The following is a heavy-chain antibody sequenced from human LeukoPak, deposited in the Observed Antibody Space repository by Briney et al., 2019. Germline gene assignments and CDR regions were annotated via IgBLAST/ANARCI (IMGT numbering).Heavy chain of an antibody. CDR1: GFTFSSYA. CDR3: AKSYNGYESKPDY. Sequence: GGSLRLSCAASGFTFSSYAMSWVRQAPGKGLEWVSSISNSGGRTFYTDSVKGRFTISRDNSKITLYLQMNSLRAEDTAVYYCAKSYNGYESKPDYWGQGALVTVSS. J-gene: IGHJ4*02. D-gene: IGHD5-12*01. CDR2: ISNSGGRT. V-gene: IGHV3-23*01.